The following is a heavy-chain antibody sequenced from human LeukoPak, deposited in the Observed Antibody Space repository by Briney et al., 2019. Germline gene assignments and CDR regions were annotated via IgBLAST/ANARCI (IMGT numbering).Heavy chain of an antibody. CDR2: IHYDGNT. D-gene: IGHD3-3*01. CDR1: GGSISSSSYS. CDR3: ARVNADYDFWSGYHYYFDY. Sequence: SETLSLTCTVSGGSISSSSYSWTWIRQPPGKGLEWIGSIHYDGNTYYKPSLRSRVTISVDTSNQFSLRLSSVTAADTAVYYCARVNADYDFWSGYHYYFDYWGQGTLVTVSS. J-gene: IGHJ4*02. V-gene: IGHV4-39*07.